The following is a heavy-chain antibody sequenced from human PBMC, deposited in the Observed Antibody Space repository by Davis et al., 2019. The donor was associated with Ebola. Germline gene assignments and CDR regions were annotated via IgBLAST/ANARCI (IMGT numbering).Heavy chain of an antibody. V-gene: IGHV3-15*01. CDR3: ARQGFGNNWYRPHDAFDI. Sequence: WIRQPPGKGLEWIGRIKSNTNGGTAHYAAHLKGRFTISRDDSKRLMFLQVTSLQIEDTAVYYCARQGFGNNWYRPHDAFDIWGRGTLVTVSS. CDR2: IKSNTNGGTA. D-gene: IGHD6-13*01. J-gene: IGHJ3*02.